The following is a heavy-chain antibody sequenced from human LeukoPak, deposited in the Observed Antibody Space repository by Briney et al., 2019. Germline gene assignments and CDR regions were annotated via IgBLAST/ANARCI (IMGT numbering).Heavy chain of an antibody. Sequence: SETLSLTCAVSGGSISSSNWWSWVRQPPGKGLELIGEIYHSGSTNYNPSLKSRVTISVDKSKNQFSLKLSSVTAADTAVYYCARSGGIAVAGSFDYWGQGTLVTVSS. J-gene: IGHJ4*02. CDR2: IYHSGST. CDR1: GGSISSSNW. V-gene: IGHV4-4*02. CDR3: ARSGGIAVAGSFDY. D-gene: IGHD6-19*01.